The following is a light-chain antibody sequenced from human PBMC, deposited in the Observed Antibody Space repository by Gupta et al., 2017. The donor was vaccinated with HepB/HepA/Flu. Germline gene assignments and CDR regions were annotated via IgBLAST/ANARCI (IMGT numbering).Light chain of an antibody. CDR3: QHLERYPSCI. V-gene: IGKV1-9*01. CDR2: AAS. Sequence: DIQLTQSPSFLPASVGDRVIITCRASQDISSYLAWYQQKPGKAPNLLIFAASTLQSGVPSRFSGSGSGTEFTLTISSRQPEDFATYYCQHLERYPSCIFGQGTKLEIK. J-gene: IGKJ2*02. CDR1: QDISSY.